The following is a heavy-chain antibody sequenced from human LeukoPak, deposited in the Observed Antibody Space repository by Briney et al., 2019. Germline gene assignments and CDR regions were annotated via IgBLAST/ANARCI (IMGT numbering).Heavy chain of an antibody. CDR2: INHIGST. V-gene: IGHV4-34*01. CDR3: AGRTGAAYGSGVYGMDV. Sequence: SESLSLTCAVYGVSFSGYYCGWIRQPPGKGLEWIGEINHIGSTNYNPSLKSRAPISVDTSKNQFSLKLSSVAAADTAVYYCAGRTGAAYGSGVYGMDVWGQGTTVTVSS. D-gene: IGHD3-10*01. J-gene: IGHJ6*02. CDR1: GVSFSGYY.